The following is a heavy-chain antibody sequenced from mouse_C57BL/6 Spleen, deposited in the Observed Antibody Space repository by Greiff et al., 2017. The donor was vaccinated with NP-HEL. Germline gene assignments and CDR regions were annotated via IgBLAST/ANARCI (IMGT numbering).Heavy chain of an antibody. V-gene: IGHV5-9-1*02. CDR3: TRNYDGPLFAY. J-gene: IGHJ3*01. Sequence: EVKVEESGEGLVKPGGSLKLSCAASGFTFSSYAMSWVRQTPEKRLEWVAYISSGGDYIYYAATVKGRFTIASDNARNTLYLQMSSLKSEDTAMYYCTRNYDGPLFAYWGQGTLVTVSA. D-gene: IGHD2-3*01. CDR2: ISSGGDYI. CDR1: GFTFSSYA.